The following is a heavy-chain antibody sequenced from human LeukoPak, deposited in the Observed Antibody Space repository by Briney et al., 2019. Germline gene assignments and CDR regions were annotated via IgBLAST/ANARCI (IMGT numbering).Heavy chain of an antibody. J-gene: IGHJ4*02. V-gene: IGHV1-2*02. D-gene: IGHD2-2*01. CDR2: INPNSGGT. CDR3: ARANALYCSSTSCLFDY. Sequence: GASMKLSCKASGYTFTDYYIHWVRQAPGQGLDWMACINPNSGGTYYSQTFHDRITLTRDTSIITAYMELSRLRSGDAAIYYCARANALYCSSTSCLFDYWGQGTLVTVSS. CDR1: GYTFTDYY.